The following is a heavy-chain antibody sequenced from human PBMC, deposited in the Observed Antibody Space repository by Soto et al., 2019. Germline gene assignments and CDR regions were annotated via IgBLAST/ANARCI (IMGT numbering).Heavy chain of an antibody. Sequence: SGPTLVNPTQTLTLTCVFSGFSLNTGGLTVGWIRQPPGKALEWFALIYWDDGKRYSPSLKSRLTITKEASRNQVVLAMTNVDPEDTATYFCAHSTAPRVYFQHWGEGTLVPVSS. CDR1: GFSLNTGGLT. J-gene: IGHJ1*01. D-gene: IGHD3-10*01. CDR3: AHSTAPRVYFQH. CDR2: IYWDDGK. V-gene: IGHV2-5*02.